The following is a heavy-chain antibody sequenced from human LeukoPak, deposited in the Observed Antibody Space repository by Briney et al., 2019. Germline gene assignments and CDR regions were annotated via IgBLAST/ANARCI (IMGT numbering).Heavy chain of an antibody. CDR1: GFTFSNSA. J-gene: IGHJ1*01. CDR3: ATYSSLNRREFQY. CDR2: INDVSSHI. V-gene: IGHV3-21*06. Sequence: GGSLRLSCAASGFTFSNSAMNWVRQAPGKGLEWVSSINDVSSHIYYADSVKGRFTISRNNANNSVSLQMNNLRAEDTAVYYCATYSSLNRREFQYWGQGTLLTISS. D-gene: IGHD3-22*01.